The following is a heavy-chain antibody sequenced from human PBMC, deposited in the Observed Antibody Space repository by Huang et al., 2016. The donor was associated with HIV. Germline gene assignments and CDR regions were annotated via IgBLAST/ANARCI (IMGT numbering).Heavy chain of an antibody. CDR3: TKGHYYDTNGYVAFDI. V-gene: IGHV3-30*18. J-gene: IGHJ3*02. D-gene: IGHD3-22*01. Sequence: QVQLVESGGGVVRPGRSLRLSCAASRFTFSQFAMHWVRQGPGKGLEWMAVISYDGSSKHYADSVTGRLTISRDNSNNTLYLQMNSLTVEDTAVYYCTKGHYYDTNGYVAFDIWGQGTMVTVSS. CDR1: RFTFSQFA. CDR2: ISYDGSSK.